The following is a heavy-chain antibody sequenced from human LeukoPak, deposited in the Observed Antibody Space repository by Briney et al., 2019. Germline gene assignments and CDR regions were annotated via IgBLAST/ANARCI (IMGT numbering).Heavy chain of an antibody. Sequence: PGGSLRLSCAASGFTFGDYAMHWVRQAPGKGLEWVSLISWDGGSTYYADSVKGRFTISRDNSKNSLYLQMNSLRAEDTALYYCAKDLDSSSSPGGFDYWGQGTLVTVSS. CDR3: AKDLDSSSSPGGFDY. CDR2: ISWDGGST. D-gene: IGHD6-6*01. J-gene: IGHJ4*02. V-gene: IGHV3-43D*04. CDR1: GFTFGDYA.